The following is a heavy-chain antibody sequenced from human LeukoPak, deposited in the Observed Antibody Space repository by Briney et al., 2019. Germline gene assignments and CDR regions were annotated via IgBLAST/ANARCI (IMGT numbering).Heavy chain of an antibody. D-gene: IGHD1-26*01. CDR3: ARVLKSGSYSPFDY. CDR2: IWYDGSNK. Sequence: PGRSLRLSCAASGFTFSSYGMHWVRQAPGKGLEWVAVIWYDGSNKYYADSVKGRFTISRDNAKNSLYLQMNSLRAEDTAVYYCARVLKSGSYSPFDYWGQGTLVTVSS. J-gene: IGHJ4*02. CDR1: GFTFSSYG. V-gene: IGHV3-33*01.